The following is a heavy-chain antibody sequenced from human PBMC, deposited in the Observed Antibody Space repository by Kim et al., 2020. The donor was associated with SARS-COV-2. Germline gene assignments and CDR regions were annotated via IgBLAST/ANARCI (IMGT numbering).Heavy chain of an antibody. V-gene: IGHV3-21*01. Sequence: ADSVKSRFTISRDNAKNSLYLQMNSLRAEDTAVYYCARGSLAYYYYYYMDVWGKGTTVTVSS. J-gene: IGHJ6*03. CDR3: ARGSLAYYYYYYMDV. D-gene: IGHD3-10*01.